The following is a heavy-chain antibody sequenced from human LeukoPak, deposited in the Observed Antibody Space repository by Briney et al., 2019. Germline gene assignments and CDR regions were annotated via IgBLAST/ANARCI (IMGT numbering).Heavy chain of an antibody. V-gene: IGHV4-4*09. CDR3: ARDNGRYDSSGYYG. D-gene: IGHD3-22*01. Sequence: SETLSLTCTVSGGSISSYYWSWIRQPPGKGLEWIGYIYTSGSTNYNPSLKSRVTISVDTSKNQFSLKLSSVTAADTAVYYCARDNGRYDSSGYYGWGQGTLVTVSS. CDR1: GGSISSYY. CDR2: IYTSGST. J-gene: IGHJ4*02.